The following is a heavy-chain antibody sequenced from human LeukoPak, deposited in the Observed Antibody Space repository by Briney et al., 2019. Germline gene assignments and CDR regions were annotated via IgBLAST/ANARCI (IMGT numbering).Heavy chain of an antibody. CDR3: AGSSWPARPLDY. J-gene: IGHJ4*02. V-gene: IGHV3-30*03. Sequence: GGSLRLSCPASGFTFSSYGMHWGRQAPGKGLEWVAVISYDGSNKYYADSVKGRFTISRDNSKNTLYLQMNSLRAEDTAVYYCAGSSWPARPLDYWGQGTLVTVSS. CDR1: GFTFSSYG. CDR2: ISYDGSNK. D-gene: IGHD6-13*01.